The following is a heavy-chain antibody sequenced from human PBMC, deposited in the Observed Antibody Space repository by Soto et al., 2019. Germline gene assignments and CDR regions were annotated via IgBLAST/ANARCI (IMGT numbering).Heavy chain of an antibody. CDR3: ARWSYLDY. Sequence: LRLSCAASGFSFGSYALSWVRRAPGKGLEWVSTISGSDGKTLYADSVKGRFSISRDTSQSTLYLQMNSLRADDTAMYYCARWSYLDYWGQGTRVTVSS. D-gene: IGHD3-3*01. J-gene: IGHJ4*02. V-gene: IGHV3-23*01. CDR2: ISGSDGKT. CDR1: GFSFGSYA.